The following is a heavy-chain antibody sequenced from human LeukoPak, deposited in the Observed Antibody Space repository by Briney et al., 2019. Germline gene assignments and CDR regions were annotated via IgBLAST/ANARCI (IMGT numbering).Heavy chain of an antibody. J-gene: IGHJ3*01. Sequence: GASVKVSCKASGYSIYSQGMNWVRQAPGQGLAWMGWINTDSGNPTYAQGFTGRFVFSVDSSVNTAYLQISNLMPEDTANYYCAKEILRFDLWGQGTMLTVSS. CDR2: INTDSGNP. CDR3: AKEILRFDL. CDR1: GYSIYSQG. V-gene: IGHV7-4-1*02.